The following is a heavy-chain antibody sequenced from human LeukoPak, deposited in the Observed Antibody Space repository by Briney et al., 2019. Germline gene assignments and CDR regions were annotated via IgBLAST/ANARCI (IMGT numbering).Heavy chain of an antibody. CDR2: LSNDGSST. V-gene: IGHV3-74*01. CDR1: GFTFSNYY. J-gene: IGHJ4*02. CDR3: AIAVAGPRKVDY. D-gene: IGHD6-19*01. Sequence: GGSLRLSCAASGFTFSNYYMHWVRQAPGKGLVWVSRLSNDGSSTNYADSVKGRFTTSRDNAKNTVYLQMNSLRVEDTAVYYCAIAVAGPRKVDYWGQGTLVTVSS.